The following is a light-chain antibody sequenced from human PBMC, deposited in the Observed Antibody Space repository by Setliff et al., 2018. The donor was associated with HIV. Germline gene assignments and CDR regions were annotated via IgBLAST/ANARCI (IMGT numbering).Light chain of an antibody. J-gene: IGLJ1*01. Sequence: QSALTQPASVSGSPGQSITISCTGTSSDIGGYNYVSWYKQHQCKVPKPLIYEVNNRPSGASNRFSGSKSGKTASVTISGHQAEGEADYYCSSYTDYNTYVFGTGTKV. V-gene: IGLV2-14*01. CDR2: EVN. CDR1: SSDIGGYNY. CDR3: SSYTDYNTYV.